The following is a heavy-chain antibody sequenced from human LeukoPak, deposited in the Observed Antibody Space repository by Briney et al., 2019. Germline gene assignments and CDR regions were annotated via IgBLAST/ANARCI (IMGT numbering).Heavy chain of an antibody. V-gene: IGHV5-51*01. CDR3: ARQRAPGLTDF. CDR1: GYSFIGFW. Sequence: GESLKISCRNSGYSFIGFWIGWVRQMPGEGLEWMGIINPIDSDTRYNPSFQGRVIFSVEKSTSTVYLQWSSLETSDTAMYYCARQRAPGLTDFWGQGTLVTVSS. D-gene: IGHD1-14*01. CDR2: INPIDSDT. J-gene: IGHJ4*02.